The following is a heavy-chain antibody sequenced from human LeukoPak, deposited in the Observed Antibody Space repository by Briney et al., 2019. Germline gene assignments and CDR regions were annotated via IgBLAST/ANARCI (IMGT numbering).Heavy chain of an antibody. CDR2: ISSSSSYI. CDR1: GFTFSSYS. D-gene: IGHD1-26*01. V-gene: IGHV3-21*01. J-gene: IGHJ4*02. Sequence: GGSLRLSCAASGFTFSSYSMNWVRQAPGKGLEWVSSISSSSSYIYYADSVKGRFTISRDNAKNSLYLQINSLRAEDTAIYYCARDREWERLFPPLFDYWGQGTLVTVSS. CDR3: ARDREWERLFPPLFDY.